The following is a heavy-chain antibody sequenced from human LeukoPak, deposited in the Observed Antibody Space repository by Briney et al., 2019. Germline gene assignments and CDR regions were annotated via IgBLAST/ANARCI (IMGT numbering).Heavy chain of an antibody. J-gene: IGHJ4*02. D-gene: IGHD3-22*01. CDR1: GFTFSSYA. V-gene: IGHV3-23*01. CDR3: AKLEVYYYDSSGYYGYFDY. Sequence: GGSLRLSCAASGFTFSSYAMSWVRQAPGKGLEWVSAISGSGGSTYYADSVKGRFTISRDNSKNTLYLQMYSQRAEDTAVYYCAKLEVYYYDSSGYYGYFDYWGQGTLVTVSS. CDR2: ISGSGGST.